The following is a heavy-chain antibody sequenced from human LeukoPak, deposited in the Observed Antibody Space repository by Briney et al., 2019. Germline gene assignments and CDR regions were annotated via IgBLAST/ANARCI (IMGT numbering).Heavy chain of an antibody. Sequence: SETLSLTCTVSGDSISSHYWSWIRQPPGKGLEWIGYIYYSGSTNYNPSLKGRVAISVDTSKNQFSLKLSSVTAADTAVYYCARSDSSGYYGPWGYWGQGTLVTVSS. D-gene: IGHD3-22*01. CDR3: ARSDSSGYYGPWGY. V-gene: IGHV4-59*11. CDR1: GDSISSHY. J-gene: IGHJ4*02. CDR2: IYYSGST.